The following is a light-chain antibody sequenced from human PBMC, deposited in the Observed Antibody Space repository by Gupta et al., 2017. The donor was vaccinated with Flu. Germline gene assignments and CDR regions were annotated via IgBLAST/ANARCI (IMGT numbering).Light chain of an antibody. CDR1: QSLVYKDGNTY. J-gene: IGKJ2*01. V-gene: IGKV2-30*01. CDR2: KVS. Sequence: PVTLGQPASISCRSSQSLVYKDGNTYLNWFQQRPGQSPRRLLYKVSNRDSGVPDRFSGSGSGTDFTLKSSRVEAEDVGLYYCMQGTHPRTFGQGTKLEIK. CDR3: MQGTHPRT.